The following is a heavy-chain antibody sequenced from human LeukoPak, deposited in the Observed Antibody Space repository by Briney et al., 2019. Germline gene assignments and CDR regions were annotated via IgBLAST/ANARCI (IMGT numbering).Heavy chain of an antibody. J-gene: IGHJ4*02. Sequence: SVKVSCKASGGTFSSYAISWVRQAPGQGLEWMGGIIPIFGTANYAQKFQGRVTITADESTSTAYMELSSLRSEDTAVYYCARGEQQLLSNMFDYWGQGTLVTVPS. D-gene: IGHD2-2*01. CDR1: GGTFSSYA. V-gene: IGHV1-69*01. CDR2: IIPIFGTA. CDR3: ARGEQQLLSNMFDY.